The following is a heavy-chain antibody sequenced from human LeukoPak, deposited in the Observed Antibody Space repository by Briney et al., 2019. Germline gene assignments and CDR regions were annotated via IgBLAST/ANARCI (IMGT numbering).Heavy chain of an antibody. D-gene: IGHD3-22*01. J-gene: IGHJ4*02. CDR1: GGTFSSYA. CDR3: ATETIRSGYSYFDY. Sequence: SVKVSCKASGGTFSSYAISWVRQAPGQGLEWMGRVVPIFNTSNYAQKFQDRVTITADKSTSTAYMELSSLRSEDTAVYYCATETIRSGYSYFDYWGQGTLVTVSS. CDR2: VVPIFNTS. V-gene: IGHV1-69*06.